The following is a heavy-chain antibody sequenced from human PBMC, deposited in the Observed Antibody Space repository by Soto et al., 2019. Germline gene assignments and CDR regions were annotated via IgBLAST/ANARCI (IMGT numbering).Heavy chain of an antibody. V-gene: IGHV1-69*01. CDR3: ARELGYCSSTSCPSPLYYYYYGMDV. CDR2: IIPIFGTA. Sequence: QVQLVQSGAEVKKPGSSVKVSCKASGGTFSSYAISWVRQAPGQGLEWMGGIIPIFGTANYAQKFQGRVTITADESTSTAYMELSSRRSEDTAVYYCARELGYCSSTSCPSPLYYYYYGMDVWGQGTTVTVSS. CDR1: GGTFSSYA. J-gene: IGHJ6*02. D-gene: IGHD2-2*01.